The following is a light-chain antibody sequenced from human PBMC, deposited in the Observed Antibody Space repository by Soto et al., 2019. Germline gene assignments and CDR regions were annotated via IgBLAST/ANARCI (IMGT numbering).Light chain of an antibody. Sequence: QSVLTQPPSVSGAPGQRVTISCTGSSSNIGPTYDVHWYQQLPGTAPKLHIYANTNRPSGVPDRFSGSKSGTSASLAITGLQAEDEADYFCQSYDSSLSGYFFGTGTKLTVL. V-gene: IGLV1-40*01. CDR1: SSNIGPTYD. CDR3: QSYDSSLSGYF. J-gene: IGLJ1*01. CDR2: ANT.